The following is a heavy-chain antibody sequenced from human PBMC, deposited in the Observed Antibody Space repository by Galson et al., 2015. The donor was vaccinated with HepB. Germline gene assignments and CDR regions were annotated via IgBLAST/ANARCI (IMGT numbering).Heavy chain of an antibody. CDR1: GFTFSSYG. CDR2: ISYDGSNK. D-gene: IGHD1-14*01. CDR3: ANWRGSRTGYYYYYYMDV. Sequence: SLRLSCAASGFTFSSYGMHWVRQAPGKGLEWVAVISYDGSNKYYADSVKGRFTISRDNSKNTLYLQMNSLRAEDTAVYYCANWRGSRTGYYYYYYMDVWGKGTTVTVSS. V-gene: IGHV3-30*18. J-gene: IGHJ6*03.